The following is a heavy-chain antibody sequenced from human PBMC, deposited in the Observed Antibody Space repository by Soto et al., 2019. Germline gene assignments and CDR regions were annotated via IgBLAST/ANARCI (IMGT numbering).Heavy chain of an antibody. Sequence: PGGSLRLSCAASGFTFSNYAMSWVRQAPGKGLEWVSAISGSGGSTYYADSVKGRFTISRDNSKNTLYLQMNSLRAEDTAVYYCAKEFIIAVAGTRSFDYWGQGTLVTVSS. CDR3: AKEFIIAVAGTRSFDY. D-gene: IGHD6-19*01. V-gene: IGHV3-23*01. CDR2: ISGSGGST. J-gene: IGHJ4*02. CDR1: GFTFSNYA.